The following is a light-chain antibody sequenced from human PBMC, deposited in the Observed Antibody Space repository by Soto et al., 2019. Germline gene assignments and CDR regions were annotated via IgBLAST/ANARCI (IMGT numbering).Light chain of an antibody. CDR2: GNN. CDR1: RSNIGSNT. V-gene: IGLV1-44*01. J-gene: IGLJ1*01. CDR3: AAWDDGLNGYV. Sequence: QSALTQPPSASETPGQRVTISCSGSRSNIGSNTVNWYQQFPETAPKLLIFGNNQRPSGVPDRFSGYKSGTSASLAISGLQSEDEADYYCAAWDDGLNGYVFGTGTKVTVL.